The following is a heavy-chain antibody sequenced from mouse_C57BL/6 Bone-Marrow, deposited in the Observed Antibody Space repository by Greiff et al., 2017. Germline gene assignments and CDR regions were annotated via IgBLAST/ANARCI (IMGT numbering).Heavy chain of an antibody. CDR1: GYTFTSYW. Sequence: QVQLKQPGAELVRPGTSVKLSCKASGYTFTSYWMHWVKQRPGQGLEWIGVIDPSDSYTNYNQKFKGKATLTVDTSSSTAYMQLSSLTSEDSAVYDCGLDSSGPWFAYWGQGTLVTVSA. J-gene: IGHJ3*01. D-gene: IGHD3-2*02. CDR2: IDPSDSYT. V-gene: IGHV1-59*01. CDR3: GLDSSGPWFAY.